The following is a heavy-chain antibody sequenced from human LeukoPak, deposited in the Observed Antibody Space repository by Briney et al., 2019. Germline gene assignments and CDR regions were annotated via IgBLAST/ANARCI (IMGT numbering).Heavy chain of an antibody. D-gene: IGHD1-14*01. J-gene: IGHJ5*02. CDR2: IYYSGST. CDR3: ARDRLRRTFGGSNHGWFDP. Sequence: SETLSLTCTVSGGSISSSSYYWGWIRQPPGKGLEWIGSIYYSGSTYYNPSLKSRVTISVDTSKNQFSLKLSSVTAADTAVYYCARDRLRRTFGGSNHGWFDPWGQGTLVTVSS. CDR1: GGSISSSSYY. V-gene: IGHV4-39*07.